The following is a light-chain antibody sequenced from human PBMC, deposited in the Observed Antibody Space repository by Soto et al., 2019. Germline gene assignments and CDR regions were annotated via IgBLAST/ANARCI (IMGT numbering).Light chain of an antibody. CDR2: DAS. CDR1: QSISNW. CDR3: QQYSSRST. J-gene: IGKJ1*01. V-gene: IGKV1-5*01. Sequence: DIHMTQSPSTLPASVGDRVTITCRASQSISNWLAWYQQKPGKAPNLLIYDASSLQSGAPSRFSGSGFGTEFTLTISSQQPGDFATYYCQQYSSRSTFGQGTKV.